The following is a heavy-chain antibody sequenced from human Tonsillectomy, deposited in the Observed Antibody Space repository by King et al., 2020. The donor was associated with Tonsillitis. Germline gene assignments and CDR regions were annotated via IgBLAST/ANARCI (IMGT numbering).Heavy chain of an antibody. CDR3: AKETGGRIAVAGISDY. D-gene: IGHD6-19*01. V-gene: IGHV3-30*18. J-gene: IGHJ4*02. CDR1: GFTFSSYG. CDR2: ISYDGSNK. Sequence: VQLEESGGGVVQPGRSLRLSCAASGFTFSSYGMHWVRQAPGKGLEWVVGISYDGSNKYYADSVKGRFTISIDNSKNTLYLQMNSLRAEDTAVNYCAKETGGRIAVAGISDYWGQGTLVTVSS.